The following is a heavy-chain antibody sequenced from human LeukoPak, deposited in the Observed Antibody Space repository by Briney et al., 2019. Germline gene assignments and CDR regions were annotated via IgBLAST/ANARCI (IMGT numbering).Heavy chain of an antibody. Sequence: SETLSLTCTVSGASFSSSTYYWGWIRQPPGKGLEWIGSIYYSGSTYYNPSLKSRVTMSVDTSKNQFSLKLSSVTAADTAVYYCARHAGGIAAAGTRPFDYWGQGTLVTDSS. D-gene: IGHD6-13*01. CDR2: IYYSGST. J-gene: IGHJ4*02. CDR3: ARHAGGIAAAGTRPFDY. V-gene: IGHV4-39*01. CDR1: GASFSSSTYY.